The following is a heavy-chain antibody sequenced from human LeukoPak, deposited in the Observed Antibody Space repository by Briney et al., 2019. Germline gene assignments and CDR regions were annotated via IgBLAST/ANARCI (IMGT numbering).Heavy chain of an antibody. CDR3: ARRIYYYGSGSRFDP. CDR2: IYYSGST. J-gene: IGHJ5*02. Sequence: SETLSLTCTVSGGSISSGDYYWSWIRQPPGKGLEWIGYIYYSGSTYYNPSLKSRVTISVDTSKNQFSLKLSSVTAADTAVYYCARRIYYYGSGSRFDPWGQGTLVTVSS. V-gene: IGHV4-30-4*08. D-gene: IGHD3-10*01. CDR1: GGSISSGDYY.